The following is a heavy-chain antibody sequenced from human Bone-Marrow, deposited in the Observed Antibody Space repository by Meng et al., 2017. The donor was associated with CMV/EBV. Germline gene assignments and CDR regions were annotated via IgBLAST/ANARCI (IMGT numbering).Heavy chain of an antibody. CDR2: IYYSGST. CDR3: ARVDVPDWFDP. D-gene: IGHD3/OR15-3a*01. Sequence: GSLRLSCTVSGGSISSSSYYWGWIRQPPGKGLEWIGSIYYSGSTYYNPSLKSRVTISVDTSKNQFSLKLSSVTAADTAVYYCARVDVPDWFDPWGQGTLVTVSS. V-gene: IGHV4-39*07. CDR1: GGSISSSSYY. J-gene: IGHJ5*02.